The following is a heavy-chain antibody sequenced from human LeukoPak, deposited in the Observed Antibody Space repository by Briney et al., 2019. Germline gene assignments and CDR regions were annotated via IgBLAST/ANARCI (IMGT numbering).Heavy chain of an antibody. CDR2: IYHSGST. V-gene: IGHV4-59*12. J-gene: IGHJ4*02. D-gene: IGHD1-26*01. CDR3: ARGWGFSGSPYYFDY. Sequence: PSETLSLTCTVSGDSISRYYCSWIRQPPGKGLEWIGYIYHSGSTYYNPSLKSRVTISVDRSKNQFSLKLSSVTAADTAVYYCARGWGFSGSPYYFDYWGQGTLATVSS. CDR1: GDSISRYY.